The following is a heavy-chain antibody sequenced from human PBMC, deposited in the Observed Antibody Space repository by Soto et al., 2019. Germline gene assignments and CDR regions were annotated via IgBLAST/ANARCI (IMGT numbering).Heavy chain of an antibody. D-gene: IGHD3-10*01. Sequence: GASVKVPCKVSGYTLTELSMHWVRQAPGKGLEWMGGFDPEDGETIYAQKFQGRVTMTEDTSTDTAYMELSSLRSEDTAVYYCATAPEVRGVISVENWFDPWGQGTLVTVSS. CDR1: GYTLTELS. CDR2: FDPEDGET. J-gene: IGHJ5*02. V-gene: IGHV1-24*01. CDR3: ATAPEVRGVISVENWFDP.